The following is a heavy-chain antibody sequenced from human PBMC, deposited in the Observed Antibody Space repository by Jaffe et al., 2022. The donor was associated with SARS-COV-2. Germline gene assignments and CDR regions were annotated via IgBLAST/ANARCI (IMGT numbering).Heavy chain of an antibody. CDR2: VYHSGST. D-gene: IGHD1-26*01. CDR3: APSGMDY. J-gene: IGHJ4*02. CDR1: GVSISNNNW. V-gene: IGHV4-4*02. Sequence: QLQESGPGLVKPSETLSLTCAVSGVSISNNNWWTWVRQPPGKGLEWIGEVYHSGSTNYNPSLKSRLTISVAKSKNQFSLKLSSVTAADTAVYYCAPSGMDYWGQGILVTVSS.